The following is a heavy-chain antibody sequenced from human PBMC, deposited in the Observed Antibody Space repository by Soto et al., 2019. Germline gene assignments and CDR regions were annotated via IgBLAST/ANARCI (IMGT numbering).Heavy chain of an antibody. J-gene: IGHJ4*02. CDR2: ISSSSGST. CDR1: GFTFSNYA. D-gene: IGHD5-12*01. Sequence: EVQLLESGGGLVQPGGSLRLSCADSGFTFSNYAMNWVRQAPGKGLEWVSTISSSSGSTYYADSVKGRFTISRDNSKNFLYLQINSLRGDDTAVYYCAKVGSERYSGQHSDYWGQGTLVTISS. V-gene: IGHV3-23*01. CDR3: AKVGSERYSGQHSDY.